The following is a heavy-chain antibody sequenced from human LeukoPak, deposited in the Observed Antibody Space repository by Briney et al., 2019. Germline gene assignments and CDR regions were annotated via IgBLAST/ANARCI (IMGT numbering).Heavy chain of an antibody. J-gene: IGHJ4*02. CDR2: ISGSGGST. CDR1: GFTFSSYA. V-gene: IGHV3-23*01. CDR3: AKAGYDILTGNPSYYLDY. Sequence: GGSLRLSCAASGFTFSSYAMSWVRQAPGKGLEWVSAISGSGGSTYYADSVKGRFTISRDNSKNTLYLQMNSLRAEDTAVYYCAKAGYDILTGNPSYYLDYWGQGTLVTVSS. D-gene: IGHD3-9*01.